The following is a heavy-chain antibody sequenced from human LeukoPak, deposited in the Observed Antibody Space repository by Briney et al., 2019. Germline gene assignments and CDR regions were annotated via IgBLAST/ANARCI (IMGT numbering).Heavy chain of an antibody. CDR1: GYTFTSYY. D-gene: IGHD5-12*01. J-gene: IGHJ4*02. V-gene: IGHV1-46*01. Sequence: GASVKVSCKASGYTFTSYYMHWVRQAPGQGLEWMGIINPSGGSTSYAQKFQGRVTITRDTSASTAYMELSSLRSEDMAVYYCARGGYRGYSGYVQGYYFDYWGQGTLVTVSS. CDR2: INPSGGST. CDR3: ARGGYRGYSGYVQGYYFDY.